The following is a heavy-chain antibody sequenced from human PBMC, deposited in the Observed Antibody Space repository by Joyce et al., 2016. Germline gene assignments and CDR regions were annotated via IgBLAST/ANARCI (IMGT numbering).Heavy chain of an antibody. CDR2: INPSGEST. V-gene: IGHV1-46*01. CDR3: AGGPGYCAGGNCYTALDY. J-gene: IGHJ4*02. CDR1: GYTFTSFY. D-gene: IGHD2-15*01. Sequence: QVQLVQSGAEVKKPGASVKVSCKASGYTFTSFYMHWVRQAPGQGLEWMGVINPSGESTPYAQKCQGAATMTKDTSTGTVYMELSSLRPDDTAVYYCAGGPGYCAGGNCYTALDYWGQGTLVTVSS.